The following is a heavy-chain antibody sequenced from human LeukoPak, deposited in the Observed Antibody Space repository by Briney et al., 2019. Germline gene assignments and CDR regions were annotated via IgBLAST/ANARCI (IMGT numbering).Heavy chain of an antibody. Sequence: PSETLSPTCAVYGGSFSGYYWSWIRQPPGKGLEWIGEINHSGSTNYNPSLKCRVTISVDTSKNRFSLKLSSVTAADTAVYYCGRGIQWLRRGGFDYWGQGTLVTVSS. D-gene: IGHD5-12*01. CDR1: GGSFSGYY. CDR3: GRGIQWLRRGGFDY. V-gene: IGHV4-34*01. CDR2: INHSGST. J-gene: IGHJ4*02.